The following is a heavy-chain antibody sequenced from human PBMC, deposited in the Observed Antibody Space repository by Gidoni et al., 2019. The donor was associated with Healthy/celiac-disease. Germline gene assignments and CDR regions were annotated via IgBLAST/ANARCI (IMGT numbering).Heavy chain of an antibody. Sequence: QVQLVASGGGVVQPGRSLILSCAASGFTFSSYARHWVGQAPGKGLEWVAVISYDGSNKYYADSVKGRCTIARDNSKNTLYLKMKSLRAEDTAVYYCARAGSGYYVGAFDIWGQGTMVTVSS. CDR3: ARAGSGYYVGAFDI. J-gene: IGHJ3*02. D-gene: IGHD3-22*01. CDR1: GFTFSSYA. V-gene: IGHV3-30-3*01. CDR2: ISYDGSNK.